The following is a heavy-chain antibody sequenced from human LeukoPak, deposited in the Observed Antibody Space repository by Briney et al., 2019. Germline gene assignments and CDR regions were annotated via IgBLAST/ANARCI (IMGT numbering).Heavy chain of an antibody. V-gene: IGHV3-21*01. Sequence: GGSLRLSCATSGFTFSSFNMNWVRQAPGKGLEWASHISSSSDYISYADSVKGRFTISRDNAKNSLYLQMNSLRAEDTAVYYCASASSGGSCYLWGQGTLVTVSS. CDR2: ISSSSDYI. J-gene: IGHJ5*02. D-gene: IGHD2-15*01. CDR1: GFTFSSFN. CDR3: ASASSGGSCYL.